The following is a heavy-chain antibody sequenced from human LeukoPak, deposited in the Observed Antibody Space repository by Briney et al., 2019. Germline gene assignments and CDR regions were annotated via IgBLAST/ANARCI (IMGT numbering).Heavy chain of an antibody. V-gene: IGHV1-69*13. CDR1: GGTFSSYA. Sequence: GASAKVSCKASGGTFSSYAISWVRQAPGQGLEWMGGIIPIFGTANYAQKFQGRVTITADESTSTAYMELSSLRSEDTAVYYCARVSNTYYYDSSGYASWFDPWGQGTLVTVSS. CDR3: ARVSNTYYYDSSGYASWFDP. J-gene: IGHJ5*02. D-gene: IGHD3-22*01. CDR2: IIPIFGTA.